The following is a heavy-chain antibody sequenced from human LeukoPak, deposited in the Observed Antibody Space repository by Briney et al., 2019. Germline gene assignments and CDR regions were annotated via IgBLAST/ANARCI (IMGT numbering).Heavy chain of an antibody. D-gene: IGHD5-12*01. V-gene: IGHV4-38-2*02. CDR2: IYHSGNT. CDR3: AREGSGYDNDAFDI. J-gene: IGHJ3*02. Sequence: SETLSLTCTVSGYSISSGYYWGWIRQPPGKGLEWIGRIYHSGNTNYNPSLKSRVTISVDTSKNQFSLQLSSVTAADTAVYYCAREGSGYDNDAFDIWGQGTMVTVSS. CDR1: GYSISSGYY.